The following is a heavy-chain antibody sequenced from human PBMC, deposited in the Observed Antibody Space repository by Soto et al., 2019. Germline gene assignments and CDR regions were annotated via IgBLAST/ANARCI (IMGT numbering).Heavy chain of an antibody. J-gene: IGHJ5*02. CDR3: ARDGEEYSSSWFNWFDP. CDR2: ISSSSSTM. Sequence: GGSLRLSCAASGFTFSSYSMNWVRQAPGKGLEWVSYISSSSSTMYYADSVKGRFTISRDNAKNSLYLQMNSLRDEDTAVYYCARDGEEYSSSWFNWFDPWGQGTLVTVSS. V-gene: IGHV3-48*02. CDR1: GFTFSSYS. D-gene: IGHD6-13*01.